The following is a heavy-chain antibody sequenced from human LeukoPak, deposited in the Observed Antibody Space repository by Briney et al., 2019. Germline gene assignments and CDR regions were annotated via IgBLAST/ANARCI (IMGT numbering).Heavy chain of an antibody. Sequence: PSETLSLTCTVSGGSISSYYWSWIRQPPGKGLEWIGYIYYSGSTNYNPSLKSRVTISADTSKKQFSLKLRSVTAADTAVYYCARAVQLERPPPLKGCYYMDVWGKGTTVTVSS. CDR3: ARAVQLERPPPLKGCYYMDV. CDR2: IYYSGST. CDR1: GGSISSYY. V-gene: IGHV4-59*01. J-gene: IGHJ6*03. D-gene: IGHD1-1*01.